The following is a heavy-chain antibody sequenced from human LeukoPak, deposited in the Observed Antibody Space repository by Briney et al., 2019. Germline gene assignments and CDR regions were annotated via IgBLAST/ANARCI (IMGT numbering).Heavy chain of an antibody. J-gene: IGHJ4*02. CDR3: ARGYSSSWYSDY. CDR1: GGSISSYY. D-gene: IGHD6-13*01. Sequence: SETLSLTWTVSGGSISSYYWSWIRQPAGKGLEWIGRIYTSGSTNYNPSLKSRVTISVDKSKNQFSLKLSSVTAADTAVYYCARGYSSSWYSDYWGQGTLVTVSS. CDR2: IYTSGST. V-gene: IGHV4-4*07.